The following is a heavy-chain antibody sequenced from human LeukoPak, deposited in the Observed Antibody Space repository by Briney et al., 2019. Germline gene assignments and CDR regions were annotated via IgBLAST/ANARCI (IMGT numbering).Heavy chain of an antibody. CDR3: ARQGIAAAGPWGYFDY. D-gene: IGHD6-13*01. CDR2: INHSGST. J-gene: IGHJ4*02. V-gene: IGHV4-34*01. CDR1: GGSFSGYY. Sequence: SETLSLTCAVYGGSFSGYYWSWIRQPPGKGLEWIGEINHSGSTNYNPSLKSRVTISVDTSKNQFSLKLSSVTAADTAVYYCARQGIAAAGPWGYFDYWGQGTLVTVSS.